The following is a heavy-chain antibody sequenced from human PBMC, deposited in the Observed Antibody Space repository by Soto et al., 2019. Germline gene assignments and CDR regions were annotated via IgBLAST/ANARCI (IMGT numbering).Heavy chain of an antibody. J-gene: IGHJ3*02. D-gene: IGHD6-19*01. CDR1: GFTFSSYS. CDR3: ARGYISGWPPGTAAFDI. Sequence: GGSLRLSCAASGFTFSSYSMNWVRQAPGKGLEWVSSISSSSSYIYYADSVKGRFTISRDNAKNSLYLQMNSLRAEDTAVYYCARGYISGWPPGTAAFDIWGQGTMVTVSS. CDR2: ISSSSSYI. V-gene: IGHV3-21*01.